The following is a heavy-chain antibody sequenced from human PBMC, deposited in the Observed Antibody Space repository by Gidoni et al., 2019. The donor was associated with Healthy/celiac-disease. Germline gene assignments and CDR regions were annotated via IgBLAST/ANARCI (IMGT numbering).Heavy chain of an antibody. Sequence: EVHLVESGGGLVQPGRSLILSCAASGFTFDAYAMHLVRQAPGKGLEWVSGMSWNSGSIGYADSVKGRFTISRDNAKNSLYLQMNSLRAEDTALYYCAKDIKGESTSCSNRWGCGAFDIWGQGTMVTVSS. CDR3: AKDIKGESTSCSNRWGCGAFDI. J-gene: IGHJ3*02. V-gene: IGHV3-9*01. D-gene: IGHD2-2*01. CDR2: MSWNSGSI. CDR1: GFTFDAYA.